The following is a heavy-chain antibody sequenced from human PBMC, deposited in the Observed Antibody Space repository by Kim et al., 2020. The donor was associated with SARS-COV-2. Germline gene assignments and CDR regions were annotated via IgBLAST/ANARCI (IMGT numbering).Heavy chain of an antibody. Sequence: GGSLRLSCAASGFTFSSYGMHWVRQAPGKGLEWVAVIWYDGSNKYYADSVKGRFTISRDNSKNTLYLQMNSLRAEDTAVYYCAKEEYYYDSSGYPFDYWGQGTLVTVSS. D-gene: IGHD3-22*01. CDR3: AKEEYYYDSSGYPFDY. V-gene: IGHV3-33*06. J-gene: IGHJ4*02. CDR1: GFTFSSYG. CDR2: IWYDGSNK.